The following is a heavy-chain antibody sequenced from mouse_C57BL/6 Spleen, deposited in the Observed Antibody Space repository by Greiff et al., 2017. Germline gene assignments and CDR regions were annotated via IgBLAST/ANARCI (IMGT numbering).Heavy chain of an antibody. V-gene: IGHV1-61*01. CDR2: IYPSDSET. Sequence: QVQLQQPGAELVRPGSSVKLSCKASGYTFTSYWMDWVKQRPGQGLEWIGNIYPSDSETHYNQKFKDKGTLTVDKSSSKAYMQLSRLTSEDSAVYYGARGGSCGNYLFGYWGQGTLVTVSA. J-gene: IGHJ3*01. CDR3: ARGGSCGNYLFGY. D-gene: IGHD2-1*01. CDR1: GYTFTSYW.